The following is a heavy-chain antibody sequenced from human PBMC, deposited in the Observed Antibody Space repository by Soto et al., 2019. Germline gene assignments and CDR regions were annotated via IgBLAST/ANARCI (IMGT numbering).Heavy chain of an antibody. V-gene: IGHV3-23*01. CDR1: GFTLNNYA. Sequence: EVQLLESGGGLVQPGGSLRLSCAASGFTLNNYAMTWVRQAPGKGLEWVSTISGSDDSTYYADSVKGRLTISRDNSKNALYLQMSSLRAEDTALYYCVKDWTGDTCPCMDVWGQGTTVTVSS. CDR3: VKDWTGDTCPCMDV. CDR2: ISGSDDST. D-gene: IGHD2-8*02. J-gene: IGHJ6*01.